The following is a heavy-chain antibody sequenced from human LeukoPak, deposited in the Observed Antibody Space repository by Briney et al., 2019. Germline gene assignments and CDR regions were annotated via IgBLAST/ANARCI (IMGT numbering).Heavy chain of an antibody. CDR3: AGIASDYYDSSGLGPLSHFVY. V-gene: IGHV1-2*02. CDR2: INPNSGGT. Sequence: GESLKISCKASGYTFTGYYMHWVRQAPGQGLEWMGWINPNSGGTNYAQKFQGRVTMTRDMSISTAYMELSRLRSDDTAVYYCAGIASDYYDSSGLGPLSHFVYWGQGTLVTVSS. D-gene: IGHD3-22*01. CDR1: GYTFTGYY. J-gene: IGHJ4*02.